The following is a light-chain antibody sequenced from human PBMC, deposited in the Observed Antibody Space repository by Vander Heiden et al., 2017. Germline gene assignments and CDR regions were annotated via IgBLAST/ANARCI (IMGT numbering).Light chain of an antibody. CDR1: IAKKK. CDR3: YSTDSSGNQGV. CDR2: EDT. Sequence: SYDLTHPPPLSLSPGQNGQDHLLWGCIAKKKFAYWYQQKSGQAPVLVIFEDTKRPSGIPKRFSGSSSGTLATLTISGAQVEDEADYYCYSTDSSGNQGVFGGGTKVTVL. V-gene: IGLV3-10*01. J-gene: IGLJ3*02.